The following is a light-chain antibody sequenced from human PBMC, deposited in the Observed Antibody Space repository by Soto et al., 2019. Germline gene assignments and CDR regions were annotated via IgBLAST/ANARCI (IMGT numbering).Light chain of an antibody. J-gene: IGLJ3*02. CDR2: DDR. CDR1: NIGTKS. CDR3: QVWESVSDHPV. Sequence: SYELTQPPSVSVAPGQTARFTCGGNNIGTKSVHWYQQKPGQAPVLVVYDDRDRPSGIPERFSGSNSGDTATLTIRRVEGGDVAENYCQVWESVSDHPVFGGGTKLTV. V-gene: IGLV3-21*02.